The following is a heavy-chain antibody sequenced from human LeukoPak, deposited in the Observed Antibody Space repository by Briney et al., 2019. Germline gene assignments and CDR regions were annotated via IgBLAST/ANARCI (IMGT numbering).Heavy chain of an antibody. Sequence: SETLSLTCPVSGGSISSSSYYWGSIRQPPGKGLEWIGSIHYSGSTNYNPSLKSRVTISVDTSKNQFSLKLSSVTAADTAVYYCARGYCSGGSCYSYYYYNYMDVWGKGTTVTVSS. V-gene: IGHV4-39*07. J-gene: IGHJ6*03. CDR1: GGSISSSSYY. CDR2: IHYSGST. D-gene: IGHD2-15*01. CDR3: ARGYCSGGSCYSYYYYNYMDV.